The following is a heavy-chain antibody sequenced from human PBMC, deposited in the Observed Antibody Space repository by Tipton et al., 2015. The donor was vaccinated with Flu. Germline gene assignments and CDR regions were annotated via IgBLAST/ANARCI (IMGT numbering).Heavy chain of an antibody. CDR3: ARGPLPDSNWYNGMDV. D-gene: IGHD6-13*01. J-gene: IGHJ6*02. CDR1: GFTFSSYD. CDR2: IGSAGDT. Sequence: AVSGFTFSSYDIHWVRQAAGEGLEWVSAIGSAGDTYYLDSVKGRFTISRDNAKNSLYLQLNSLRVGDTAVYYCARGPLPDSNWYNGMDVWGQGTTVTVSS. V-gene: IGHV3-13*01.